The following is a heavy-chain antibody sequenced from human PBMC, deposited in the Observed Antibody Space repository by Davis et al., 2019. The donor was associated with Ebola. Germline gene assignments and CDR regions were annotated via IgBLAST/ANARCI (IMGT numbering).Heavy chain of an antibody. D-gene: IGHD3-22*01. CDR2: ISSSSSTI. Sequence: PGGSLRLSCAASGFTVSSNYMNWVRQAPGKGLEWVSYISSSSSTIYYADSVKGRFTISRDNAKNSLYLQMNSLRDEDTAVYYCARAGPTMIVVVILAFDIWSQGTMVTVSS. J-gene: IGHJ3*02. V-gene: IGHV3-48*02. CDR3: ARAGPTMIVVVILAFDI. CDR1: GFTVSSNY.